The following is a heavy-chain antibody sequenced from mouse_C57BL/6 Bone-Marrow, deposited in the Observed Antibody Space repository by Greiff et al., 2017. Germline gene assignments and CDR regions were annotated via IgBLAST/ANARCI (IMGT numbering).Heavy chain of an antibody. Sequence: QVQLQQPGAELVRPGTSVKLSCKASGYTFTSYWMHWVKQRPGQGLEWIGVIDPSDSYTNYNQKFKGKATLTVDTSSSTAYMQLSSLTSEDSAVYYCARDTTVVRDWYFDVWCTGTTVTVSS. CDR2: IDPSDSYT. V-gene: IGHV1-59*01. J-gene: IGHJ1*03. CDR3: ARDTTVVRDWYFDV. CDR1: GYTFTSYW. D-gene: IGHD1-1*01.